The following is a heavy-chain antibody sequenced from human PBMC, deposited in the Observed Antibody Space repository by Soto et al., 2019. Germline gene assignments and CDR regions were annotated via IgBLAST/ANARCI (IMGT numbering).Heavy chain of an antibody. Sequence: EVQPVESGGGLVKPGGSLRLSCAAPGFTFSTYSMNWVRQAPGKGLEWVSSISSSSSYIFYADSVKGRFTISRDNAKSSLYLQMNNLRAEDTAVYYCARCGGGMCGGDSKHPQLDYWGQGNVVTVSS. V-gene: IGHV3-21*01. D-gene: IGHD2-21*02. CDR3: ARCGGGMCGGDSKHPQLDY. CDR1: GFTFSTYS. CDR2: ISSSSSYI. J-gene: IGHJ4*02.